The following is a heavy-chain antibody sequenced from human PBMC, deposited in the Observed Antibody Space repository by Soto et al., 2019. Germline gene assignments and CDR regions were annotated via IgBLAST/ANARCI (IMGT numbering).Heavy chain of an antibody. CDR3: ATYYYGSGSSY. D-gene: IGHD3-10*01. CDR1: GGSISSYY. Sequence: SETLSLTCTVSGGSISSYYWSWIRQPPGKGLEWIGYIYYSGSTNYNPSLKSRVTISVDTSKNQFSLKLSSVTAADTAVYYCATYYYGSGSSYWGQGTLVTVSS. V-gene: IGHV4-59*01. J-gene: IGHJ4*02. CDR2: IYYSGST.